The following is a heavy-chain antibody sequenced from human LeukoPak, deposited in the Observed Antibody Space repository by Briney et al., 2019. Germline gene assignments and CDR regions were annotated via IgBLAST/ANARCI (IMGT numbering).Heavy chain of an antibody. J-gene: IGHJ1*01. CDR2: IYSGGST. V-gene: IGHV3-66*01. CDR1: GFSFSNNY. CDR3: ASDSYSPEYFQH. D-gene: IGHD2-15*01. Sequence: GGSLRLSCAASGFSFSNNYMSWVRQAPGKGLEWVSVIYSGGSTFYSDSVKGRFTISRDNSKNTLYLQMNSLRAEDTAVYYCASDSYSPEYFQHWGQGTLVTVSS.